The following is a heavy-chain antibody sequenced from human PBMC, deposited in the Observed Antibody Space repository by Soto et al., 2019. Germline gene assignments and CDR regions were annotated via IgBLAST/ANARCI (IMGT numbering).Heavy chain of an antibody. Sequence: SETLSLTCSVYGGSFSGYYWSWIRQPPGKWLEWIGEINHSGSTNYNPSLKSRVTISVDTSKNQFSLKLSSVTAADTAVYYCARHRGADYYDFWSGRRNWFDPWGQGTLVTVSS. CDR1: GGSFSGYY. J-gene: IGHJ5*02. D-gene: IGHD3-3*01. CDR2: INHSGST. CDR3: ARHRGADYYDFWSGRRNWFDP. V-gene: IGHV4-34*01.